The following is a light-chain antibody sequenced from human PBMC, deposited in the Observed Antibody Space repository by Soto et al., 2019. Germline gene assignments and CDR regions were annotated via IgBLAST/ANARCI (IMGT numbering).Light chain of an antibody. CDR1: SSDVGGFNY. J-gene: IGLJ1*01. CDR3: SSYTIISTYV. V-gene: IGLV2-14*01. Sequence: ALSQPASVSGSPGQSITISCTATSSDVGGFNYVSWVQQHPGKAPKLMIYEVSNRPSGVSNRFSGSKSGNTASLTISGLQAEDEAAYYCSSYTIISTYVFGNVTRVTV. CDR2: EVS.